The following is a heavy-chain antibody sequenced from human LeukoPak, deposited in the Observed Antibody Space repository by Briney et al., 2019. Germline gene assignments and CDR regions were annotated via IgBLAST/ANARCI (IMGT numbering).Heavy chain of an antibody. CDR1: GFTFTFYA. J-gene: IGHJ1*01. Sequence: GGSLRLSCAASGFTFTFYAMSFVRQAPGKGLEWVSEISTSGGTTHYADSVKGRFTISRDNSKNTLYLQMNSLRAEDTAVYYCATGGGLEYFQYWGQGTLVTVSS. CDR2: ISTSGGTT. D-gene: IGHD4-23*01. V-gene: IGHV3-23*01. CDR3: ATGGGLEYFQY.